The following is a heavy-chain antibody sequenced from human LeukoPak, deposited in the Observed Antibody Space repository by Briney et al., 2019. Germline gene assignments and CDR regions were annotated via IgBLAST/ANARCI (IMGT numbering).Heavy chain of an antibody. Sequence: PGGSLRLSCAASGFTFSSYWMTWVRQAPGEGLEWVANIKEGGSEKYYVDSVKGRFTISRDNAKNSLYLQMNSLRAEDTAVYYCARDGPRSGGSCYDYWGQGTLVTVSS. V-gene: IGHV3-7*05. D-gene: IGHD2-15*01. J-gene: IGHJ4*02. CDR1: GFTFSSYW. CDR3: ARDGPRSGGSCYDY. CDR2: IKEGGSEK.